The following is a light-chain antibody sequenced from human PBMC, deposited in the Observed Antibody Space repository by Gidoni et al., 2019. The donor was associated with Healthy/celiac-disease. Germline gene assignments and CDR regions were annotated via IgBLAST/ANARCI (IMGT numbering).Light chain of an antibody. CDR2: QVS. CDR3: SSYTSSSTLYVV. J-gene: IGLJ2*01. CDR1: SSDVGGYNY. Sequence: QSALTPPASVSGSPGLSLTISCTGTSSDVGGYNYVSWYQQHPGKAPKLMIYQVSNRPSGVSNRFSGSKSGNTAALTISGLQAEDEADYYCSSYTSSSTLYVVFGGGTKLTVL. V-gene: IGLV2-14*01.